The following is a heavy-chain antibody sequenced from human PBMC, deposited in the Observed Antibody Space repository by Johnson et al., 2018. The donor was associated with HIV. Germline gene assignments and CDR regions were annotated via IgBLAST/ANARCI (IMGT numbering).Heavy chain of an antibody. CDR3: ARDWKRGAVAGEPDAFDI. V-gene: IGHV3-7*01. CDR1: GFTFSSYW. J-gene: IGHJ3*02. D-gene: IGHD6-19*01. CDR2: IKQGGSEK. Sequence: VQLVESGGGLVQPGGSLRLSCAASGFTFSSYWMSWVRQAPGKGLEWVANIKQGGSEKYYVASVKGRFTISRDNAKNSLYLQMNSLRAEDTAVYYCARDWKRGAVAGEPDAFDIWGQGTMVTVSS.